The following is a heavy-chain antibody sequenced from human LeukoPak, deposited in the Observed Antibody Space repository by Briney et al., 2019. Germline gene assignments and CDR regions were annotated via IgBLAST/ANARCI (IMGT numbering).Heavy chain of an antibody. J-gene: IGHJ4*02. CDR3: ARGRDSNFDY. V-gene: IGHV4-39*07. D-gene: IGHD3-22*01. CDR1: GGSISSSSYY. Sequence: PSETLSLTCTVSGGSISSSSYYWGWIRQPPGKGLEWIGSIYYSGSTYYNPSLKSRVTISVDTSKNQFSLKLSSVTAADTAVYYCARGRDSNFDYWGQGTLVTVSS. CDR2: IYYSGST.